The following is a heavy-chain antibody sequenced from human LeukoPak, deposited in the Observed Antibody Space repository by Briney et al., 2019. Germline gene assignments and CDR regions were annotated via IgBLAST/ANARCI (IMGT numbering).Heavy chain of an antibody. CDR1: GFTFSSHA. D-gene: IGHD4-17*01. V-gene: IGHV3-23*01. CDR3: AKDWAYGDYPLNY. J-gene: IGHJ4*02. CDR2: ISTGGGTT. Sequence: PGGSLRLSCTASGFTFSSHAMSWVRQAPGKGLECVSSISTGGGTTYYTDSVKGRFTISRDNSKNTLYLQMTSLTAEDTAVYCCAKDWAYGDYPLNYWGQGTLVTVSS.